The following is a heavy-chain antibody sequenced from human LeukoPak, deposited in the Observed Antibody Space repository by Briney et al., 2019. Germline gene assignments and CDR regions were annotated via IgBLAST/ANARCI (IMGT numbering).Heavy chain of an antibody. Sequence: GGSLRLSCAASGFTFSSYAMHWVRQAPGKGLEWVAVISYDGSNKYYADSVKGRFTISRDNSKNTLYLQMNSLRAEDTAMYYCARRGWGYYDSSGYYLNYYFDYWGQGTLVTVSS. CDR2: ISYDGSNK. CDR3: ARRGWGYYDSSGYYLNYYFDY. J-gene: IGHJ4*02. V-gene: IGHV3-30-3*01. D-gene: IGHD3-22*01. CDR1: GFTFSSYA.